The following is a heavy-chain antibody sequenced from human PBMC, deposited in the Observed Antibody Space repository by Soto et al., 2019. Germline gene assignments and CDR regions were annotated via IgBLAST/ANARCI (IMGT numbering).Heavy chain of an antibody. Sequence: SETLSLTCTVSGGSISSGGYCWSWIRQHPGKGLEWIGYIYYSGSTYYNPSLKSRVTMSVDTSENQFSLRLSSVTAADTAVYYCARKDSGYGDYMDVWGKGTTVTVSS. CDR1: GGSISSGGYC. V-gene: IGHV4-31*03. CDR3: ARKDSGYGDYMDV. J-gene: IGHJ6*03. CDR2: IYYSGST. D-gene: IGHD5-12*01.